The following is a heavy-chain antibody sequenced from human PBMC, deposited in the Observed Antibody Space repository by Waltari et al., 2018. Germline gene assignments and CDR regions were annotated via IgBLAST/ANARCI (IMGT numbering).Heavy chain of an antibody. Sequence: QVQLVQSGAEVKKPGSSVKVSCKASGGTFSSYAISWVRQAPGQGLEWMGRIIPIFGTANYAQKFQGRVTITADKSTSTAYMELSSLRSEDTAVYYCARAMGGLRIFSYYYGMDVWGQGTTVTVSS. V-gene: IGHV1-69*08. CDR3: ARAMGGLRIFSYYYGMDV. CDR2: IIPIFGTA. CDR1: GGTFSSYA. D-gene: IGHD5-12*01. J-gene: IGHJ6*02.